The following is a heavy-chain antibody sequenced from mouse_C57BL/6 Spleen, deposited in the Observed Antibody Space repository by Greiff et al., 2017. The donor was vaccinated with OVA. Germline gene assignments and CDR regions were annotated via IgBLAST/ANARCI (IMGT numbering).Heavy chain of an antibody. V-gene: IGHV5-17*01. CDR2: ISSGSSTI. D-gene: IGHD4-1*01. J-gene: IGHJ4*01. CDR1: GFTFSDYG. Sequence: EVMLVESGGGLVKPGGSLKLSCAASGFTFSDYGMHWVRQAPEKGLEWVAYISSGSSTIYYADTVKGRFTISRDNAKNTLFLQMTSLRSEDTAMYFSARPELHYYAMDYWGQGTSVTVSS. CDR3: ARPELHYYAMDY.